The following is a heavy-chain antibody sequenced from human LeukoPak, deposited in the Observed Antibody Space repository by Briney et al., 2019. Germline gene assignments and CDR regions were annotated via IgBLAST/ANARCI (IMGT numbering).Heavy chain of an antibody. CDR3: ARALSSTGGSYYFDS. CDR1: GFALSHHG. CDR2: VRYDGSDK. Sequence: GRALRLSCIASGFALSHHGMHGVRQPPGKGLEWVAFVRYDGSDKYYSDSVKGRFTVSGDNSNNALDLQMNTLTVEDTAVYYCARALSSTGGSYYFDSWGQGTLVTVSS. V-gene: IGHV3-33*01. J-gene: IGHJ4*02. D-gene: IGHD1-14*01.